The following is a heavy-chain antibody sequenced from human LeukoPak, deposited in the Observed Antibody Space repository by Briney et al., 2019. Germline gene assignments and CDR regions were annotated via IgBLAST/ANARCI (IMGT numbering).Heavy chain of an antibody. CDR3: AREGEQQLAYDAFDI. Sequence: SQTLSLTSAISGDSVSTNSAAWNWIRQSPSRGLEWLGRTYYRSKWYDNYAVSVASRIIINPDTSKNQFSLQLNSVTPEDTAVYYCAREGEQQLAYDAFDIWGQGTMVTVSS. V-gene: IGHV6-1*01. J-gene: IGHJ3*02. CDR2: TYYRSKWYD. D-gene: IGHD6-13*01. CDR1: GDSVSTNSAA.